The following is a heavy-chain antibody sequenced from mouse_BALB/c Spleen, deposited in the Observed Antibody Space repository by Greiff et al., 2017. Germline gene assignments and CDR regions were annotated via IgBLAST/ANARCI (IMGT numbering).Heavy chain of an antibody. CDR1: GFSLTGYG. V-gene: IGHV2-6-7*01. J-gene: IGHJ4*01. D-gene: IGHD2-2*01. CDR2: IWGDGST. Sequence: VQGVESGPGLVAPSQSLSITCTVSGFSLTGYGVNWVRQPPGKGLEWLGMIWGDGSTDYNSALKSRLSISKDNSKSQVFLKMNSMQTDDTAKDYCAGGANGYEGGAMDYWGQGTSVTVSA. CDR3: AGGANGYEGGAMDY.